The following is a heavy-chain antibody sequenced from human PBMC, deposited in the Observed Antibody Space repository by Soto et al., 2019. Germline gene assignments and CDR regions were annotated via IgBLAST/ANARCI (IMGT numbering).Heavy chain of an antibody. CDR3: ARAAAGGRYYYYGMDV. CDR1: GASISSGSHY. CDR2: IFYSGRT. V-gene: IGHV4-31*03. J-gene: IGHJ6*02. Sequence: QVQLQESGPGLVKPSQTLSLTCTVSGASISSGSHYWSWIRQHPGKGLEWIGHIFYSGRTYYNPYLRSRVTISGDTSKNQFSLKLSSVTAADTAGYYCARAAAGGRYYYYGMDVWGQGTTVTVSS. D-gene: IGHD6-13*01.